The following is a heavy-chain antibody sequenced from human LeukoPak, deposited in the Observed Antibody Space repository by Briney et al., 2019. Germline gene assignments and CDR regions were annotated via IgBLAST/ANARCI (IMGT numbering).Heavy chain of an antibody. V-gene: IGHV1-69*05. Sequence: GASVKVSCKASGGTFSSYAISWVRQAPGQGLEWMGGIIPIFGTANYAQKFQGRVTITTDESTSTAYMELSSLRSEDTAVYYCARGAYYDVWSGYYYFDYWGQGTLVTVSS. CDR1: GGTFSSYA. CDR2: IIPIFGTA. CDR3: ARGAYYDVWSGYYYFDY. D-gene: IGHD3-3*01. J-gene: IGHJ4*02.